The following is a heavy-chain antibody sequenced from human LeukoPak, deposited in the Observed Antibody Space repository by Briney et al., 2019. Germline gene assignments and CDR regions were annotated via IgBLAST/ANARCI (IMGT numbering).Heavy chain of an antibody. J-gene: IGHJ4*02. CDR2: INPSGGST. D-gene: IGHD6-19*01. V-gene: IGHV1-46*01. Sequence: GASVKVSCKASGYIFTHYYMQWVRQAPGQGLEWMGIINPSGGSTSYPQKFQGRVTMTWDTSTSTFYLELGNLGSDDTAVYYCATFEYSSGSSPYWGQGTLVTVSS. CDR1: GYIFTHYY. CDR3: ATFEYSSGSSPY.